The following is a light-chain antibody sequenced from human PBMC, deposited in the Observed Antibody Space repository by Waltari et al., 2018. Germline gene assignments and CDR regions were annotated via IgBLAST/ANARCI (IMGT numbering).Light chain of an antibody. V-gene: IGLV2-14*03. J-gene: IGLJ2*01. CDR2: DVN. Sequence: QSALTQPASASVSPVQSITIPCTGSSSDLGGDDSVSWYQDHPGQAPKVIIYDVNNRPSGVSDRFSGSKSGNTASLTISGLQAEDEADYYCCSQSSFNGVIFGGGTKLTVL. CDR1: SSDLGGDDS. CDR3: CSQSSFNGVI.